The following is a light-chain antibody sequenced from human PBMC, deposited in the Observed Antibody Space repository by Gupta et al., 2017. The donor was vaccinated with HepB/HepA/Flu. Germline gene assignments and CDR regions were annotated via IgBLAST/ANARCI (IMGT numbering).Light chain of an antibody. CDR2: ENY. J-gene: IGLJ1*01. V-gene: IGLV1-51*01. CDR3: GAWDTSLKIYV. Sequence: QSVLTQPPSVSAAAGQRVTISCSGGSSNIGKSDVAWYHQLPGSAPKLLIYENYKRASGIPDRFSGSKSGTSATLGITGLQTGDEANYYCGAWDTSLKIYVFGTETGVTVL. CDR1: SSNIGKSD.